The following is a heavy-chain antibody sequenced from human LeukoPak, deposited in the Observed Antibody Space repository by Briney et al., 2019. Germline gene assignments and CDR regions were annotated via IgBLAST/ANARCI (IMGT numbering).Heavy chain of an antibody. CDR3: VKSISAAGDF. CDR1: GFDFNSSG. CDR2: ISYDGSKK. D-gene: IGHD6-13*01. J-gene: IGHJ4*02. V-gene: IGHV3-30*18. Sequence: PGGSLRLSCAASGFDFNSSGMHWVRQAPGKGLEWVTVISYDGSKKYYADSVKGRFTISRDNSKNTLFLQMNSLRVEDTAVYYCVKSISAAGDFWGQGSLVTVSS.